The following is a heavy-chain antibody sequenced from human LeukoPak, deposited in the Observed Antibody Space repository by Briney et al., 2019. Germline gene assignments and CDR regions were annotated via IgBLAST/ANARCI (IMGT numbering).Heavy chain of an antibody. CDR1: GFTFSSYD. V-gene: IGHV3-13*01. D-gene: IGHD6-19*01. J-gene: IGHJ4*02. CDR2: IGTAGDT. CDR3: AKDTLSSGWPVDY. Sequence: GGSLRLSCAASGFTFSSYDMHWVRQATGKGLEWVSAIGTAGDTYYPDSVKGRFTISRDNSKNTLYLQMNSLRAEDTAVYYCAKDTLSSGWPVDYWGQGTLVTVSS.